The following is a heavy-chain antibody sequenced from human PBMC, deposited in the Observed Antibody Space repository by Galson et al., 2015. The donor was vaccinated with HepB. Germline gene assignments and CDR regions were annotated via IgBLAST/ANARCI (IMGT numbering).Heavy chain of an antibody. CDR2: ISYDGSNK. J-gene: IGHJ4*02. CDR1: GFTFSSYG. Sequence: SLRLSCAASGFTFSSYGMHWVRQAPGKGLEWVAVISYDGSNKYYADSVKGRFTISRDNSKNTLYLQMNSLRAEDTAVYYCAKGRVGRIVGATYWGQGTLVTVSS. CDR3: AKGRVGRIVGATY. D-gene: IGHD1-26*01. V-gene: IGHV3-30*18.